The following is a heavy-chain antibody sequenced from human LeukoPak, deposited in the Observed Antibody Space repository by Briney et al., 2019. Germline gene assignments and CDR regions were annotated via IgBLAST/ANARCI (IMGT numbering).Heavy chain of an antibody. D-gene: IGHD6-19*01. CDR3: ARSGFSTGFYLDF. CDR1: GYTFTGYF. CDR2: IDPPSGAT. V-gene: IGHV1-2*02. Sequence: ASVKVSCEASGYTFTGYFIHWLRQAPGQGLEWMGWIDPPSGATNSAQKFQDRVTMTRDRSLATAYLEVRGLRSDDTAVYYCARSGFSTGFYLDFWGQGTIVPVSS. J-gene: IGHJ4*02.